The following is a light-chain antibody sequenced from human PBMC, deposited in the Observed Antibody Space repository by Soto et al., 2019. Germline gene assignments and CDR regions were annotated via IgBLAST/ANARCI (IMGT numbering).Light chain of an antibody. CDR1: QNVANY. CDR3: QQSAT. CDR2: ESS. Sequence: EIVLTQPPGTLSLSPGERATLSCRASQNVANYLDWYQQKPGQAPRLLIYESSNRATGIAARFSGSGSGTDFTLTISRLEPEDFAVYYCQQSATFGPGTKVDIK. J-gene: IGKJ3*01. V-gene: IGKV3-11*01.